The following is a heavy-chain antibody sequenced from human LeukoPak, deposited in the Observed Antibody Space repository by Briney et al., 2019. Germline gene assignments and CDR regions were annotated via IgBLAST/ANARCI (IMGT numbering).Heavy chain of an antibody. D-gene: IGHD6-13*01. CDR3: ARDAVSSWYGVSVNFDY. Sequence: GGSLRLSCAASGFTFSSYSMNWVRQAPGKGLEWVSSISSSSSYIYYADSVKGRFTISRDNAKNSPYLQMNSLRAEDTAVYYCARDAVSSWYGVSVNFDYWGQGTLVTVSS. CDR2: ISSSSSYI. J-gene: IGHJ4*02. CDR1: GFTFSSYS. V-gene: IGHV3-21*01.